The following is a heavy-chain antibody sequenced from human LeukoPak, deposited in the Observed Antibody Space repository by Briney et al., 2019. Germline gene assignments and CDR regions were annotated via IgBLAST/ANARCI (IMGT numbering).Heavy chain of an antibody. Sequence: ASVKVSCKASGGTFSSYAISWVRQAPGQGLEWMGGIIPIFGTANYAQKFQGRVTITTDESTSTAYMELSSLRSEDTAVYYCARGFNYCDSSGYSDYWGQGTLVTVSS. V-gene: IGHV1-69*05. CDR2: IIPIFGTA. CDR1: GGTFSSYA. J-gene: IGHJ4*02. CDR3: ARGFNYCDSSGYSDY. D-gene: IGHD3-22*01.